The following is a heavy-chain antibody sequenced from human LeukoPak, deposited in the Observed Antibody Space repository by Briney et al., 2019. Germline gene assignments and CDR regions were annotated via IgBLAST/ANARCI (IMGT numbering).Heavy chain of an antibody. CDR1: GDTVTGFS. CDR3: ATGKSYDYSPY. Sequence: ASVKVSCKVSGDTVTGFSIHWVRQAPGHGLEWMGGFDPEDGARIFAQKFQGRVTMTEDTSTDTAYMDLSSLRSEDTAVYYCATGKSYDYSPYWGQGTLVTGSS. D-gene: IGHD3-16*01. J-gene: IGHJ4*02. V-gene: IGHV1-24*01. CDR2: FDPEDGAR.